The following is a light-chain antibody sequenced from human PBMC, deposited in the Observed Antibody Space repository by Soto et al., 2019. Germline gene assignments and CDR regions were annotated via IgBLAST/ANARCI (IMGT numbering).Light chain of an antibody. Sequence: IVLTQSPGTLSLSPGERATLSCRASQSVRSSYLAWYQPKPGQAPRLXIYGASSRATGIPDMFSGSGAGTEFTRTISRLEPEDFAVDYCQQYGSSAGTFGQGTKVDIK. CDR1: QSVRSSY. V-gene: IGKV3-20*01. J-gene: IGKJ1*01. CDR3: QQYGSSAGT. CDR2: GAS.